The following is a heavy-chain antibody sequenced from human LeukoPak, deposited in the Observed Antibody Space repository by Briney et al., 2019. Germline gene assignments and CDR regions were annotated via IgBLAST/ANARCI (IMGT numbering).Heavy chain of an antibody. CDR1: GFTFSSYA. J-gene: IGHJ3*02. V-gene: IGHV3-30*04. D-gene: IGHD4-17*01. CDR2: ISYDGSNK. CDR3: ARVDYGDYVNAFDI. Sequence: GSLRLSCAASGFTFSSYAMHWVRQAPGKGLEWVAVISYDGSNKYYADSVKGRFTISRDNSKNTLYLQMNSLRAEDTAVYYCARVDYGDYVNAFDIWGQGTMVTVSS.